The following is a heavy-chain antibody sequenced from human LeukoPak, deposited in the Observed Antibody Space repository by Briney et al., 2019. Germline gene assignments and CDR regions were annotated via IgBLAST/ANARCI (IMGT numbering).Heavy chain of an antibody. V-gene: IGHV3-21*01. CDR2: ISSAGGYI. J-gene: IGHJ4*02. D-gene: IGHD2-2*01. CDR3: AREIVSSNSLDN. Sequence: GGSLRLSCAASGFTFSSYTLNWVRQAPGKGLEWVSSISSAGGYIYYADSVKGRLTISRDNAKNSLYLQMNSLRAVDTAVYYCAREIVSSNSLDNWGQGTLVTVSS. CDR1: GFTFSSYT.